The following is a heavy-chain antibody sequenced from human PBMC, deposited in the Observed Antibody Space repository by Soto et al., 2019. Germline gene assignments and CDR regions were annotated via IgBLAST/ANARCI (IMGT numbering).Heavy chain of an antibody. CDR2: LGVVVVA. V-gene: IGHV3-23*01. D-gene: IGHD3-3*01. CDR3: AKDMHPYYDFWSGYYRTPRGVLDYYYGMDV. Sequence: EVQLLESGGGLVQPGGPWDSPVQPLESPLAAIPLAWSPRPQGRGRGGVSPLGVVVVAKSTPASVKGRFTISRDNSKNTLYLQMNSLRAEDTAVYYCAKDMHPYYDFWSGYYRTPRGVLDYYYGMDVWGQGTTVTVSS. CDR1: ESPLAAIP. J-gene: IGHJ6*02.